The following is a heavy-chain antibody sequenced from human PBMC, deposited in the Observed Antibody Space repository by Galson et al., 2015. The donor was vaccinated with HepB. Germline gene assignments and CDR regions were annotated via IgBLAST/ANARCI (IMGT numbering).Heavy chain of an antibody. Sequence: SVTVSCKASGYTFTSYDINWVRQATGQGLEWMGWMSPNSGNTGSAQKFKGRVTMTRNTSTSTAYMELSSLRSEDTAVYYCARGLDCSSTSCHYDYYYYYMDVWGKGTTVTVSS. D-gene: IGHD2-2*01. CDR1: GYTFTSYD. CDR3: ARGLDCSSTSCHYDYYYYYMDV. J-gene: IGHJ6*03. CDR2: MSPNSGNT. V-gene: IGHV1-8*01.